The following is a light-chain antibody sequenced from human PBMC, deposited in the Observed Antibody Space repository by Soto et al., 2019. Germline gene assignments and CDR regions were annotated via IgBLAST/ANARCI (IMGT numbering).Light chain of an antibody. CDR2: GAS. J-gene: IGKJ1*01. V-gene: IGKV3-15*01. Sequence: EIVMTQSPATLSEYHGERATLSCRASQSVSSNLAWYQQKPGQAPRLLIYGASTRATGIPARFSGSGSGTEFTLTSSSLRPDDFAVYYCQEGGGFGQGTKVDIK. CDR1: QSVSSN. CDR3: QEGGG.